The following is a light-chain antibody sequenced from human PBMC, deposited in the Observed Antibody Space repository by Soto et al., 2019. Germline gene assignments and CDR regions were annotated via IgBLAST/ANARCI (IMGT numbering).Light chain of an antibody. CDR3: ASYTGSDTLV. CDR1: SSDVGGYNY. CDR2: EVS. J-gene: IGLJ2*01. Sequence: QSALTEPPSASGSPGQSVTISCTGTSSDVGGYNYVSWYQQHPGKAPKLMIYEVSKRPSGVPDRLSGSKSGNTASLTVSGLQVEDEADYYCASYTGSDTLVFGGGTKLTVL. V-gene: IGLV2-8*01.